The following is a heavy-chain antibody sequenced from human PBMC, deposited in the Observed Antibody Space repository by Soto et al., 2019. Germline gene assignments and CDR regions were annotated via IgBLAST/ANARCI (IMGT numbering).Heavy chain of an antibody. V-gene: IGHV1-69*12. CDR2: ITPMLETS. Sequence: QVQLVQSGAEVKKPGSSVKVSCTPSGDTFDTCTITWVRQAPGQGLEWMGGITPMLETSDYAQKFQGRVTITADDSTDTAYMELTSLTSQDTAVYYCARGPLDGAGSLDSWGQGTLVSVPA. CDR3: ARGPLDGAGSLDS. CDR1: GDTFDTCT. D-gene: IGHD3-10*01. J-gene: IGHJ5*01.